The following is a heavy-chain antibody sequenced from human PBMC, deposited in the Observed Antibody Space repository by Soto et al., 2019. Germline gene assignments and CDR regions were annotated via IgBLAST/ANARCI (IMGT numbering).Heavy chain of an antibody. CDR1: AFTFRSYT. J-gene: IGHJ4*02. CDR3: ARDRDSSYFPPPYYFDS. CDR2: ISYDGNKT. V-gene: IGHV3-30*04. D-gene: IGHD4-4*01. Sequence: QVQLVESGGGVVQPGRSLRLSCAASAFTFRSYTMHWVRQAPGKGLEWVATISYDGNKTNYADSVRGRFTISRDNSKSTLFLQMDSLRPEDTAVYSCARDRDSSYFPPPYYFDSWGQGTLVTVSS.